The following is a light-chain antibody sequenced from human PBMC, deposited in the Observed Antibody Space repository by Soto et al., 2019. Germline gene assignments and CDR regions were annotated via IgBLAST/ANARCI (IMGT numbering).Light chain of an antibody. J-gene: IGKJ2*02. Sequence: EVVLTQSPDTLSLSPGETATLSCRASQSVDRSLAWYQQKLGQAPRLLIYDAYTRATGVAARFTGSGSATDFSLTITSLEPEDFAVYYCQQRAKWPSTFGPGTKVE. CDR2: DAY. CDR1: QSVDRS. CDR3: QQRAKWPST. V-gene: IGKV3-11*01.